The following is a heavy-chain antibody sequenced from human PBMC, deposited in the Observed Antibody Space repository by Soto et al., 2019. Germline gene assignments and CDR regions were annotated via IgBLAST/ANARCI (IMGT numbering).Heavy chain of an antibody. Sequence: SVKVSCKASGGTFSSYAISWVRQAPGQGLEWMGGIIPIFGTANYAQKFQGRVTITADESTSTAYMELSSLRSEDTAVYYCARDGASITMIVVVTDYYYYGMDVWGQGTTVTVSS. V-gene: IGHV1-69*13. J-gene: IGHJ6*02. CDR2: IIPIFGTA. D-gene: IGHD3-22*01. CDR3: ARDGASITMIVVVTDYYYYGMDV. CDR1: GGTFSSYA.